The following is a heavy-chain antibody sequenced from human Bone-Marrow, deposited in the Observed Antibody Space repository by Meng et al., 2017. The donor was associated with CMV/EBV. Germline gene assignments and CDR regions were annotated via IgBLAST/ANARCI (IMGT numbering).Heavy chain of an antibody. CDR1: GFTFSSYS. CDR3: ARGLRILEWTVYYYYGMDV. D-gene: IGHD3-3*01. V-gene: IGHV3-21*01. CDR2: ISSSSSYI. J-gene: IGHJ6*02. Sequence: GGSLRLSCAASGFTFSSYSMNWVRQAPGKGLEWVSSISSSSSYIYYADSVKGRFTISRDNAKNSLYLQMNSLRAEDTAVYYCARGLRILEWTVYYYYGMDVWGQGTTVTVSS.